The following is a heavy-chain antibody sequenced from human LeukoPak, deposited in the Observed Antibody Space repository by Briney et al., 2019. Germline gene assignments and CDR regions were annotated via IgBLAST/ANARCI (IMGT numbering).Heavy chain of an antibody. CDR1: GGSISSGGYY. J-gene: IGHJ5*02. D-gene: IGHD6-13*01. CDR3: ARDGPAYSSSWYWTEGWFDP. CDR2: IYYSGST. Sequence: SETLSLTCTVSGGSISSGGYYWSWIRQHPGKGLEWIGYIYYSGSTYYNPSLKSRVTMSVDTSKNQFSLKLSSVTAADTAVYYCARDGPAYSSSWYWTEGWFDPWGQGTLVTVSS. V-gene: IGHV4-31*03.